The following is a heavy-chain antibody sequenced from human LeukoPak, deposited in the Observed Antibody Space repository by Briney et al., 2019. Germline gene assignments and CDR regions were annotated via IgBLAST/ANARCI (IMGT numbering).Heavy chain of an antibody. CDR2: ISVSGSNT. D-gene: IGHD5-18*01. J-gene: IGHJ4*02. CDR3: ARPPGDTAMDRYFDY. Sequence: PGGSLRLSCAASGFTFSNYNMNWVRQGPGKGLEWVSSISVSGSNTYYADSVKGRFTISRDNSKNTLYLQMNSLRAEDTAVYYCARPPGDTAMDRYFDYWGQGTLVTVSS. CDR1: GFTFSNYN. V-gene: IGHV3-21*01.